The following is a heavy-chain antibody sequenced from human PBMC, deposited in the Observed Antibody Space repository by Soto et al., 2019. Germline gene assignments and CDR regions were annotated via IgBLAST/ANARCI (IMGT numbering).Heavy chain of an antibody. D-gene: IGHD6-19*01. CDR2: ISSTSSSI. J-gene: IGHJ3*02. CDR1: GFTFRPYS. Sequence: GETLRLSCAASGFTFRPYSMSWVRQAPGKGLEWISYISSTSSSIYYADSVKGRFTISRDNARNSLWLQMISLRDEDTAMYYCVRDRMWEQWLGPHDAFEIWGQGTMVTVSS. V-gene: IGHV3-48*02. CDR3: VRDRMWEQWLGPHDAFEI.